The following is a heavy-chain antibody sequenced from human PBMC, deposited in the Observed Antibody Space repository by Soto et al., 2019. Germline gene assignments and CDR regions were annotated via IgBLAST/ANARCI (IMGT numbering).Heavy chain of an antibody. J-gene: IGHJ6*02. D-gene: IGHD5-12*01. CDR1: GYTFTGYY. CDR2: INPNSGGT. V-gene: IGHV1-2*04. CDR3: ARDGGYSGYDGFRKSGHYYYGMDG. Sequence: ASVKVSCKASGYTFTGYYMHWVRQTPGQGLEWMGWINPNSGGTNYAQKFQGWVTMTRDTSISTAYMELSRLRSDDTAVYYCARDGGYSGYDGFRKSGHYYYGMDGWGQGSTVTVSS.